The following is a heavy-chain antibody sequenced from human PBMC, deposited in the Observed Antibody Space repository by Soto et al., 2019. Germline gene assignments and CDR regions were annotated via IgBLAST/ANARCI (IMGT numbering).Heavy chain of an antibody. V-gene: IGHV1-69*12. Sequence: QVQLEQSGAEVKKPGSSVKVSCKASGGTVNTYTFSWVRQAPGQGLEWMGGIIPIFGAPKYAQKFLGRVTITADESTSTTYMELSSLRSDDTAVYYCASTSFGVIIAHLDYWGQGTPVAVSA. J-gene: IGHJ4*02. D-gene: IGHD3-3*01. CDR1: GGTVNTYT. CDR3: ASTSFGVIIAHLDY. CDR2: IIPIFGAP.